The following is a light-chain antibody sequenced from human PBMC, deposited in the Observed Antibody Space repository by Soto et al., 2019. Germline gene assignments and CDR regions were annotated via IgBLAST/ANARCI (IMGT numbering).Light chain of an antibody. CDR2: DVT. Sequence: QSVLTQPPSVSGSPGQSGTISCTGTISDVGSYTRVSWYQLPPGTAPKVLIYDVTNRPSGVPDRFSGSQSGKTASLTISGLQAEDEADYYCSLYTSSSTYVFGTGTKLTVL. CDR3: SLYTSSSTYV. CDR1: ISDVGSYTR. V-gene: IGLV2-18*01. J-gene: IGLJ1*01.